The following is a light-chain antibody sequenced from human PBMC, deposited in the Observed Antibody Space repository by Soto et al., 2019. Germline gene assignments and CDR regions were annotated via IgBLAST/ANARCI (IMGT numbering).Light chain of an antibody. CDR1: SSDVGRYDR. J-gene: IGLJ1*01. Sequence: QCALTQPPSVSGSPGQSVTISCTGTSSDVGRYDRVSWYQQSPGTAPKLIIYEVTNRPSGVPDRFSGSKSGNTASLTISGLQAEDEADFYCSSYTSSSRYIFGTGTKVTVL. CDR2: EVT. CDR3: SSYTSSSRYI. V-gene: IGLV2-18*02.